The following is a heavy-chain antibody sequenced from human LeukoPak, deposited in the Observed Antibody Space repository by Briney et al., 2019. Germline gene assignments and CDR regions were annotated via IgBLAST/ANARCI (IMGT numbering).Heavy chain of an antibody. CDR1: GGSISSGGYY. CDR2: IYYSGST. D-gene: IGHD2/OR15-2a*01. V-gene: IGHV4-31*03. J-gene: IGHJ4*02. CDR3: AGHHPRNTVDF. Sequence: SQTLSLTCTVSGGSISSGGYYWSWIRQHPGKGLEWIGYIYYSGSTYYNPSLKSRVTISLDTSKNQFSLKLSSVTAADTAVYYCAGHHPRNTVDFWGQGTLVTVSS.